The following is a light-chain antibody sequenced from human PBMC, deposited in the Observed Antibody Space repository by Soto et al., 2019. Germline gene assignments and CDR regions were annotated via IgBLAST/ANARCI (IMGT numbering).Light chain of an antibody. CDR2: DAS. Sequence: EIVLTQSPATLSLSPGERATLSCRASQSVSSYLAWYQQKPGQAPRLLIYDASNRATGIPARFSGSGSGTDFTLTISSLEPEDFAVYYCQQRSNGTPTFGHGTRVDIK. V-gene: IGKV3-11*01. J-gene: IGKJ3*01. CDR1: QSVSSY. CDR3: QQRSNGTPT.